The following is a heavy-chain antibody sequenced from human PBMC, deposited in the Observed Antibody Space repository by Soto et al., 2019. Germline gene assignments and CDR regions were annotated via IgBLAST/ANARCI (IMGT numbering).Heavy chain of an antibody. V-gene: IGHV3-23*01. Sequence: GGSLILSCAASGFTFSSYAMSWVRQAPGKGLEWVSAISGSGGSTYYADSVKGRFTISRDNSKNTLYLQMNSLRAEDTAVYYCAKGRPLRFLEWLITGFDPWGQGTLVTVSS. D-gene: IGHD3-3*01. CDR2: ISGSGGST. CDR3: AKGRPLRFLEWLITGFDP. CDR1: GFTFSSYA. J-gene: IGHJ5*02.